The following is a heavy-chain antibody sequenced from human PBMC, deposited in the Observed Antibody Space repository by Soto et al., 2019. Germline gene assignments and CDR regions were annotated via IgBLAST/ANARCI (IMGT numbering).Heavy chain of an antibody. D-gene: IGHD4-17*01. Sequence: ASVKVSCKASGYTFTSYGISWVRQAPGQGLEWMGWISAYNGNTNYAQKLQGRVTMTTDTSTSTAYMELRSLRSDDTAVYYCARDAMTTVTIKYNWFDPWGQGTLVTVSS. CDR2: ISAYNGNT. V-gene: IGHV1-18*04. J-gene: IGHJ5*02. CDR1: GYTFTSYG. CDR3: ARDAMTTVTIKYNWFDP.